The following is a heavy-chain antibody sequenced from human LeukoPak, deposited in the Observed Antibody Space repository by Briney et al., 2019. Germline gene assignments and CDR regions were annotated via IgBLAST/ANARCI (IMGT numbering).Heavy chain of an antibody. D-gene: IGHD4-17*01. J-gene: IGHJ4*02. CDR2: ISSSSSAI. Sequence: GGSLRLSCAASGFTFSSYSMNWVRQAPGKGLEWVSYISSSSSAIYYADSVKGRFTISRDDAKNSLYLQMNSLRDEDTAVYYCARDPRTVTTYYFDYWGQGTLVTVSS. V-gene: IGHV3-48*02. CDR3: ARDPRTVTTYYFDY. CDR1: GFTFSSYS.